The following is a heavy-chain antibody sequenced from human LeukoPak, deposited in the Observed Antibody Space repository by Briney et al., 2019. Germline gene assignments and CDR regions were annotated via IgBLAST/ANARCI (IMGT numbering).Heavy chain of an antibody. V-gene: IGHV4-39*01. CDR2: TYYSGST. CDR1: GGSISSSSYY. D-gene: IGHD6-13*01. J-gene: IGHJ4*02. Sequence: PSETLSLTCTVSGGSISSSSYYWGWIRQPPGKGLEWIGSTYYSGSTYYNPSLKSRVTISVDTSKNQFSLKLSSVTAADTAVYYCANVYFSSWSYYFDYWGQGTLVTVSS. CDR3: ANVYFSSWSYYFDY.